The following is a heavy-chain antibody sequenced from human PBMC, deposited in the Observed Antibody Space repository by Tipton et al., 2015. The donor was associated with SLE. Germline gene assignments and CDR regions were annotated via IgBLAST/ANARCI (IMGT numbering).Heavy chain of an antibody. D-gene: IGHD1-26*01. V-gene: IGHV4-61*01. J-gene: IGHJ3*02. CDR1: GGSVSSGSYY. CDR3: ARRTGELPPGAFDI. CDR2: IYTSGST. Sequence: TLSLTCTVPGGSVSSGSYYWSWIRQPPGKGLEWIGYIYTSGSTNYNPSLKSRVTISVDTSKNQFSLKLSSVTAADTAVYYCARRTGELPPGAFDIWGQGTMVTVSS.